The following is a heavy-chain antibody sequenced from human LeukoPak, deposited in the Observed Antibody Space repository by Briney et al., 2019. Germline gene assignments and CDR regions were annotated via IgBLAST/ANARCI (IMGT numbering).Heavy chain of an antibody. Sequence: SETLSLTCTVSGGSISSGSYYWSWIRQPAGKGLEWIGRIYTSGSTNYNPSLKSRVTISVDTSKNQFSLKLSSVTAADTAVYYCARGGGIVVVPAAMRKNTLDSWARGTMFTVSS. J-gene: IGHJ4*02. CDR2: IYTSGST. CDR3: ARGGGIVVVPAAMRKNTLDS. CDR1: GGSISSGSYY. V-gene: IGHV4-61*02. D-gene: IGHD2-2*01.